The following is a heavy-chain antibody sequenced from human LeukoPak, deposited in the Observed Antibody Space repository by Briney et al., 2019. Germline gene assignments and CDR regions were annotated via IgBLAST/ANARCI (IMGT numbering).Heavy chain of an antibody. CDR3: LRDLTYGGISSPDC. CDR2: INPNNGGT. CDR1: GYTFTDYY. D-gene: IGHD4/OR15-4a*01. V-gene: IGHV1-2*02. J-gene: IGHJ4*02. Sequence: ASVKVSCKASGYTFTDYYMHWVRQPPGQGLEWMGWINPNNGGTTYAQKFQGRVTMTRDTSISTAYMELGRLTSDDTAMYFCLRDLTYGGISSPDCWGQGSLVIVSS.